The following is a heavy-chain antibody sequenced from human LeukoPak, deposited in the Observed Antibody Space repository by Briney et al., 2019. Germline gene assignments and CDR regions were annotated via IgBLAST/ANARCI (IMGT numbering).Heavy chain of an antibody. CDR3: ARARQFGGGWTAYFDH. D-gene: IGHD6-19*01. J-gene: IGHJ4*02. CDR2: IHSGGGT. CDR1: GFTLSSHA. Sequence: GGSLRLSCAASGFTLSSHAMSWVRQAPGKGLEWVSAIHSGGGTYYADSVRGRFTISRHNSQSTLYLQMNSLKAEDTAVYYCARARQFGGGWTAYFDHWGQGTLVTVSS. V-gene: IGHV3-23*01.